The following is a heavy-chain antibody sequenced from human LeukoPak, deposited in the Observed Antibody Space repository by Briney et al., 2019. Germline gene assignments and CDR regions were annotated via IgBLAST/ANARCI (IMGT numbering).Heavy chain of an antibody. V-gene: IGHV3-23*01. J-gene: IGHJ4*02. CDR1: GFTFNKYA. CDR2: ISGSAGRT. CDR3: AKSAYCSSTSCLDY. Sequence: GSLRLSCVASGFTFNKYAMSWVRQAPGKGLEWVSAISGSAGRTYYAESVRGRFTISRDNSKNTLYLQMNSLGAEDTAVYYCAKSAYCSSTSCLDYWGQGTLVTVSS. D-gene: IGHD2-2*01.